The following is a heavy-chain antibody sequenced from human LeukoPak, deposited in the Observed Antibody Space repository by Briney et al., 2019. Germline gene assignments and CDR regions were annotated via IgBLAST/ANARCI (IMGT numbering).Heavy chain of an antibody. Sequence: PSETLSLTCTVSGGSISSSSYYWGWIRQPPGKGLEWIGNTYYSGSTYYNPSLKSRVTISVDTSKNQFSLKLSSVTAADTVVYYCARLGVAAPWYFDLWGRGTLVTVSS. J-gene: IGHJ2*01. CDR1: GGSISSSSYY. CDR2: TYYSGST. V-gene: IGHV4-39*01. D-gene: IGHD2-15*01. CDR3: ARLGVAAPWYFDL.